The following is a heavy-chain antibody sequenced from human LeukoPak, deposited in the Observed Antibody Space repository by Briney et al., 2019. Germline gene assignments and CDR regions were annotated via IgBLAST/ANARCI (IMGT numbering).Heavy chain of an antibody. Sequence: ASVKVSCKASGYTFGAYYMYWVRQAPGQGLEWMGWIRPNSGGTNYTQKFQGRVTMTRDTSINTAYMELSRLTSDHTAVYFCATWGLHFDIWGQGTMVIVAS. CDR1: GYTFGAYY. D-gene: IGHD3-16*01. V-gene: IGHV1-2*02. J-gene: IGHJ3*02. CDR3: ATWGLHFDI. CDR2: IRPNSGGT.